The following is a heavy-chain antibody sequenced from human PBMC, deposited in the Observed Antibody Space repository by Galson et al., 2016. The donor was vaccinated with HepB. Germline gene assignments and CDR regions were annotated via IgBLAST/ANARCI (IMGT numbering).Heavy chain of an antibody. V-gene: IGHV3-74*01. Sequence: SLRLSCAASGFTFSSYDMHWVRQAPVKGLVWVSRVKSDGTSTTYADSVQGRFSTSRDNAKNTVYLQMNSLRAEDTAVYYCTRDYYGSLEYWGQGTLVTVSS. CDR2: VKSDGTST. CDR3: TRDYYGSLEY. J-gene: IGHJ4*02. CDR1: GFTFSSYD. D-gene: IGHD3-10*01.